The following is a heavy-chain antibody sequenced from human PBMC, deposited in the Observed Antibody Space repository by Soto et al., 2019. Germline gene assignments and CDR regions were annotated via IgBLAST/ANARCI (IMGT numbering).Heavy chain of an antibody. CDR3: ARDPNGWNYFDF. CDR2: IHYTGST. J-gene: IGHJ4*02. CDR1: GGSITSFY. D-gene: IGHD6-19*01. V-gene: IGHV4-59*01. Sequence: QVQLQESGPGLVKPSETLSLTCSVSGGSITSFYWGWIRQSPGKGLEWIGYIHYTGSTDYNPSLKSRVTISIDTSRNQFSLKMTSVTTADTAVYYCARDPNGWNYFDFWGQGMLVSVPS.